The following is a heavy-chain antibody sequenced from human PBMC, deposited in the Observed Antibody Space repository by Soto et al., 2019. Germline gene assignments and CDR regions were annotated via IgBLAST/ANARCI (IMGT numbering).Heavy chain of an antibody. J-gene: IGHJ6*02. CDR2: IKRKIDGEKT. CDR1: GFSFSNAW. CDR3: TTGSVEGV. Sequence: EVQLVESGGGLVKPGGSLRLSCAASGFSFSNAWMNWVRQAPGKGLEWVGRIKRKIDGEKTDYAAPVKGRFTISRDDSKNTLSLQMNSLKAVDTAVYYCTTGSVEGVWGQGTTVTVSS. V-gene: IGHV3-15*07.